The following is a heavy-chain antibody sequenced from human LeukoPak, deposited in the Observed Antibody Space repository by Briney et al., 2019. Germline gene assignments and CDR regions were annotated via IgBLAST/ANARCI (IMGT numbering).Heavy chain of an antibody. CDR2: IKQDGSEK. CDR3: ARAHDILTGYPFDY. Sequence: LAGGSLRLSCAASGFTFSSYWMSWVRQAPGKGLEWVANIKQDGSEKYYVDSVKGRFTISRDNAKNSLYLQMNSLRAEDTAVYYCARAHDILTGYPFDYWGQGTLVTVSS. CDR1: GFTFSSYW. J-gene: IGHJ4*02. D-gene: IGHD3-9*01. V-gene: IGHV3-7*04.